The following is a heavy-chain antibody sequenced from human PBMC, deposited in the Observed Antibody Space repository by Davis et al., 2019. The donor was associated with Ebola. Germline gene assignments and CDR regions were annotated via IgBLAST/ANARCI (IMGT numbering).Heavy chain of an antibody. Sequence: ASVKVSCKASGYTFTGYYMHWVRQAPGQGLEWMGWINPNSGGTNQAQRFQGRVTMTRDTSISTAYMELSRVRSDDTAVYYCATGGGSNHFDYWGQGTLVTVSS. CDR2: INPNSGGT. V-gene: IGHV1-2*02. CDR1: GYTFTGYY. J-gene: IGHJ4*02. CDR3: ATGGGSNHFDY. D-gene: IGHD3-16*01.